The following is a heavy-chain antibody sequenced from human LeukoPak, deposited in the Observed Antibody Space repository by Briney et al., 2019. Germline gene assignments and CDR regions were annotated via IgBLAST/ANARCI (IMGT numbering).Heavy chain of an antibody. V-gene: IGHV3-30*02. D-gene: IGHD3-16*01. CDR2: IRYDGSNK. J-gene: IGHJ4*02. Sequence: GGSLRLSCAASGFTFSSYGMHWVRQAPGKGLEWVAFIRYDGSNKYYVDSVKGRFTISRDNSKNTLYLQMNSLRAEDTAVYYCARDYDYVWGSYRDYWGQGTLVTVSS. CDR1: GFTFSSYG. CDR3: ARDYDYVWGSYRDY.